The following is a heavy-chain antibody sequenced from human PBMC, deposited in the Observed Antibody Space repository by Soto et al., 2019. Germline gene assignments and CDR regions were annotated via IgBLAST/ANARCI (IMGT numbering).Heavy chain of an antibody. CDR2: IYYSGST. V-gene: IGHV4-30-4*01. CDR3: ARGTTYYYDSSGADY. CDR1: GGSISSGYYY. J-gene: IGHJ4*02. D-gene: IGHD3-22*01. Sequence: SETLSLTCTVSGGSISSGYYYWSWIRQPPGKGLEWIGYIYYSGSTYYNPSLKSRVTISVDTSKNQFSLKLSSVTAADTAVYYCARGTTYYYDSSGADYWGQGTLVTVSS.